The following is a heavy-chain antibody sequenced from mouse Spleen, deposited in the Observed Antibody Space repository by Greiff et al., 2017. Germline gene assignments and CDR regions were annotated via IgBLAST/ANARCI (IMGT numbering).Heavy chain of an antibody. Sequence: EVKLMESGGGLVQPGGSRKLSCAASGFTFSSFGMHWVRQAPEKGLEWVAYISSGSSTIYYADTVKGRFTISRDNPKNTLFLQMTSLRSEDTAMYYVASPDGYSGYCEVWGPGTPVTAS. CDR1: GFTFSSFG. J-gene: IGHJ1*01. D-gene: IGHD2-3*01. CDR3: ASPDGYSGYCEV. CDR2: ISSGSSTI. V-gene: IGHV5-17*02.